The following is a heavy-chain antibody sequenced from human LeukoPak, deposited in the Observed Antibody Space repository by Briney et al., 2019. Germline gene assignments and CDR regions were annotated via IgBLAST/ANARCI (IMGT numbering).Heavy chain of an antibody. V-gene: IGHV3-53*05. D-gene: IGHD4-23*01. CDR1: GFTVRSNY. Sequence: GGSLRLSCAASGFTVRSNYMSWVRQAPGKGLEWVSIIYSGGSTYYADSVKGRFTISRDNSKNTLYLQMNSLRPEDTAVYYCARGARKGDDYGGFFDYWGQGTLVTVSS. CDR3: ARGARKGDDYGGFFDY. CDR2: IYSGGST. J-gene: IGHJ4*02.